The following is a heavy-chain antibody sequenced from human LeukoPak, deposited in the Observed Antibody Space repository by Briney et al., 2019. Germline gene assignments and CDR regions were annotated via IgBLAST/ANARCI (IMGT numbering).Heavy chain of an antibody. Sequence: PSETLSLTCTVSGGSISSCYWSWIRQPPGKGLEWIGYIYYSGSTNYNPSLKSRVTISVDTSKNQFSLKLSSVTAADTAVYYCASPAPYDSSGYGAFDIWGQGTMVTVSS. D-gene: IGHD3-22*01. J-gene: IGHJ3*02. CDR2: IYYSGST. CDR3: ASPAPYDSSGYGAFDI. V-gene: IGHV4-59*08. CDR1: GGSISSCY.